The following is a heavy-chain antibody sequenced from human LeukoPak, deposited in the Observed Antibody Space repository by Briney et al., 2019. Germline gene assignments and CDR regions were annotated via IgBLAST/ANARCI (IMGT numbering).Heavy chain of an antibody. J-gene: IGHJ6*02. CDR1: GYTFTSYY. CDR3: ARDALSITMIVVVRDYYYYYGMDV. D-gene: IGHD3-22*01. Sequence: GASVKVSCKASGYTFTSYYMHWVRQAPGRGLEWMGIINPSGGSTSYAQKFQGRVTMTRDTSTSTVYMELSSLRSEDTAVYYCARDALSITMIVVVRDYYYYYGMDVWGQGTTVTVSS. CDR2: INPSGGST. V-gene: IGHV1-46*01.